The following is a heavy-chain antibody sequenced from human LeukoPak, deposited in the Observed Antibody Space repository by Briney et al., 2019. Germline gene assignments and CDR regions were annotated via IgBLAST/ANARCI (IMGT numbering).Heavy chain of an antibody. CDR2: IIPILGIT. Sequence: ASVKVSCKASGGTFSSYAISWVRQAPGQGLEWMGRIIPILGITNYAQKFQGRVTITADKSTSTTYMELSSPTSDDAAVYYCARDQGYCSSTSCYGVDWGQGTPVTVSS. CDR1: GGTFSSYA. D-gene: IGHD2-2*01. V-gene: IGHV1-69*04. J-gene: IGHJ4*02. CDR3: ARDQGYCSSTSCYGVD.